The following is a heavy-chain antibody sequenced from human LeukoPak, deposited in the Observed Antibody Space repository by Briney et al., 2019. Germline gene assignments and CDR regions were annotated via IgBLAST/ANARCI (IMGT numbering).Heavy chain of an antibody. Sequence: GGSLRLSCSASEFTLSSYSMHWVRQAPGRGLEWAAVLSSVGGQQYYAASVKGRFNISADTSTNTLYLQMDSLRVEDTALYYCARALAGAPSDIWGRGTVVAVSS. CDR2: LSSVGGQQ. CDR1: EFTLSSYS. V-gene: IGHV3-30*04. J-gene: IGHJ2*01. CDR3: ARALAGAPSDI. D-gene: IGHD3-10*01.